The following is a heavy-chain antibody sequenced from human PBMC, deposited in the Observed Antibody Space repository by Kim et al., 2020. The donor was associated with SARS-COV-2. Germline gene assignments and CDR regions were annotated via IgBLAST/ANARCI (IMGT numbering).Heavy chain of an antibody. J-gene: IGHJ3*02. D-gene: IGHD3-3*01. Sequence: KSRVTISVDTSKNQFSLKLSSVTAADTAVYYCARERITIFGVVTLDAFDIWGQGTMVTVSS. CDR3: ARERITIFGVVTLDAFDI. V-gene: IGHV4-39*02.